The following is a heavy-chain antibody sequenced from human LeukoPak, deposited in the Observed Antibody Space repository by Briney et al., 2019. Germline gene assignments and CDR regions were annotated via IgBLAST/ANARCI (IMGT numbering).Heavy chain of an antibody. Sequence: GGSLRLSCAASGFTFSTYAMNWVRQAPAKGLEWVSTIGGGGPTTDYADSVKDRFTISRDNSKNALYLQMNSLRAEDTAVYFCARGFLGGTDQYFDSWGQGTLVTVSS. D-gene: IGHD6-19*01. V-gene: IGHV3-23*01. CDR1: GFTFSTYA. CDR2: IGGGGPTT. J-gene: IGHJ4*02. CDR3: ARGFLGGTDQYFDS.